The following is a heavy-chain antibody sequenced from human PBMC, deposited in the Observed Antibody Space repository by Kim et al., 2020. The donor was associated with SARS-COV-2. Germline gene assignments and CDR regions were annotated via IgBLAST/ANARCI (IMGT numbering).Heavy chain of an antibody. V-gene: IGHV5-10-1*01. J-gene: IGHJ1*01. Sequence: SSPSFQGHVTISADKSISTAYLQWSSLKASDTAMYYCASGPWEGGAYFQHWGQGTLVTVSS. CDR3: ASGPWEGGAYFQH. D-gene: IGHD1-26*01.